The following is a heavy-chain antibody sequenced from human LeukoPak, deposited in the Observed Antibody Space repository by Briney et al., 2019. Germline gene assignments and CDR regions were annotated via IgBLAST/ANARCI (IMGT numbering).Heavy chain of an antibody. V-gene: IGHV3-64D*09. CDR2: ITSEGGST. CDR3: VKDLRSIQYPLKYYFDY. J-gene: IGHJ4*02. CDR1: GFTFSSYA. D-gene: IGHD4-11*01. Sequence: GGSLRLSCSVSGFTFSSYAMYWVRQAPGKGLEHVSAITSEGGSTYYADSVKGRFTISRDNSKNTLYLQMSSLRTEDTAVYYCVKDLRSIQYPLKYYFDYWGQGTLVTVSS.